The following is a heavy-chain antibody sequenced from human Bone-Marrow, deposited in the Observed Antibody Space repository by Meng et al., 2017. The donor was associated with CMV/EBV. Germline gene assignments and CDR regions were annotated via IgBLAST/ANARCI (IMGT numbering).Heavy chain of an antibody. V-gene: IGHV3-30*02. D-gene: IGHD1-26*01. CDR1: GFTFSSYG. Sequence: GESLKISCAASGFTFSSYGMHWVRQAPGKGLEWVAFIRYDGSNKYYADSVKGRFTISRDNSKNTLYLQMNSLRAEDTAVYYCARDRFPGHSGSYPLGYWGQGTLVTVSS. J-gene: IGHJ4*02. CDR2: IRYDGSNK. CDR3: ARDRFPGHSGSYPLGY.